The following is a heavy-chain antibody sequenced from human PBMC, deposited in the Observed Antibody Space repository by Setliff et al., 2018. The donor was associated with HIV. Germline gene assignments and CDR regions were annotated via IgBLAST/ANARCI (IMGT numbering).Heavy chain of an antibody. D-gene: IGHD5-12*01. Sequence: ASVKVSCKASGYTFNNYGISWVRQAPGQGLEWMGWINTHSGYTNYAQNVQGRVTVTMGTSTSTAYMELRSLKSDDTAVYYCARGKTWLRFLDYWGQGTLVTSPQ. CDR3: ARGKTWLRFLDY. V-gene: IGHV1-18*01. J-gene: IGHJ4*02. CDR1: GYTFNNYG. CDR2: INTHSGYT.